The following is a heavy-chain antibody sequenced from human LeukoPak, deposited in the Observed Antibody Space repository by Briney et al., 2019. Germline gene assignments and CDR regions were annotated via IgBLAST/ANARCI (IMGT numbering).Heavy chain of an antibody. CDR1: GGSFSGYY. J-gene: IGHJ4*02. Sequence: SETLSLTCAVYGGSFSGYYWSWIRQPPGKGLEWIGSISYSGSTYYNPSLKSRVTISVDMSKNQFSLKLSSVTAADTAVYYCATPILTGYSIDYWGQGTLVTVSS. CDR2: ISYSGST. CDR3: ATPILTGYSIDY. V-gene: IGHV4-34*01. D-gene: IGHD3-9*01.